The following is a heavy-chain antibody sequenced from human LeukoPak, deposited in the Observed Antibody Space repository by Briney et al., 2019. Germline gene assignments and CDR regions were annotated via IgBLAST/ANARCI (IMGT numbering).Heavy chain of an antibody. D-gene: IGHD1-1*01. J-gene: IGHJ3*02. CDR3: ASLLIRTTAFDI. Sequence: SETLSLTCTVSGGSISSSSYYWGWIRQPPGKGLEWIGSIYYSGSTYYNPSLKSRVTISVDTSKNQFSLKLSSVTAADTAVYYCASLLIRTTAFDIWGQGTMVTVSS. CDR1: GGSISSSSYY. V-gene: IGHV4-39*01. CDR2: IYYSGST.